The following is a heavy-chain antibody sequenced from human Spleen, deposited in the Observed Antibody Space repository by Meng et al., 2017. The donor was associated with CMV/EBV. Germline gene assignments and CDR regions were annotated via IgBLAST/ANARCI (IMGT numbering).Heavy chain of an antibody. Sequence: GGSLRLSCTFSGFTLSSYWMHWVRQAPGKGLVWVARINSDGSSTDYADSVRGRFTISRDNAKNTLYLQMNSLRDDDTALYYCVRSIIVVVPARSYYFDYWGQGPLVTVSS. V-gene: IGHV3-74*01. J-gene: IGHJ4*02. CDR1: GFTLSSYW. CDR3: VRSIIVVVPARSYYFDY. CDR2: INSDGSST. D-gene: IGHD2-2*01.